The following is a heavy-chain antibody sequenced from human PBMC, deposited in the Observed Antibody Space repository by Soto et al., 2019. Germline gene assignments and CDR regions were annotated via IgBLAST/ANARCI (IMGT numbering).Heavy chain of an antibody. D-gene: IGHD3-3*01. CDR1: GGSISSYY. CDR3: ARGGYDFWSGYFDY. J-gene: IGHJ4*02. CDR2: IYYSGST. Sequence: SETLSLTCTVSGGSISSYYWSWIRQPPGKGLEWIGYIYYSGSTNYNPSLKSRVTISVDTSKNQFSLKLSSVTAADTAVYYCARGGYDFWSGYFDYWGQGTLVTVSS. V-gene: IGHV4-59*01.